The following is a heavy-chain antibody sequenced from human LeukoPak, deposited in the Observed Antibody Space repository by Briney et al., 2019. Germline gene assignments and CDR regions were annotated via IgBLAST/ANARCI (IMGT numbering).Heavy chain of an antibody. CDR3: ARANYFDY. V-gene: IGHV3-23*01. CDR1: GFTFSTYA. J-gene: IGHJ4*02. Sequence: GGSLRLSCAASGFTFSTYAMNWVRQAPGKGLEWVSTINHNGGNTYYADSVKGRFTISRDNAKNTLYLQMNSLRAEDTAVYYCARANYFDYWGQGTLVTVSS. CDR2: INHNGGNT.